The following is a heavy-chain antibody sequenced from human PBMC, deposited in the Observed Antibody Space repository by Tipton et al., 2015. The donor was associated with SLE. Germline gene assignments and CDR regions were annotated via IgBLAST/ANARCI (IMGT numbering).Heavy chain of an antibody. CDR1: GYDFTSYD. V-gene: IGHV1-8*01. CDR3: ARRRSGSYYKGENWFDP. Sequence: QVQLVQSGAEVKMPGASVTVSCKTSGYDFTSYDINWVRQSTGQGLEWMGWINPNSGITDYAQKFQGRVSMTRNIFANTAYMELYSLRSDDTAVYYCARRRSGSYYKGENWFDPWGQGTLVTVS. J-gene: IGHJ5*02. CDR2: INPNSGIT. D-gene: IGHD1-26*01.